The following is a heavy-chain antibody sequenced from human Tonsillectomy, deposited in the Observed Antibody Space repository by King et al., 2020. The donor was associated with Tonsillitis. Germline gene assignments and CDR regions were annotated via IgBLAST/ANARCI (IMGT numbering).Heavy chain of an antibody. CDR2: INAYNGNR. CDR3: ALDILTGFYDY. Sequence: QLVQSGAEVKKPGASVKVSCKASGHTFTTYAITWVRQAPGQGLDWMGWINAYNGNRHYAQKLQGRVTMTTDTSTNTAYMELRSLRSDDTAVYYCALDILTGFYDYWGQGTLVTVSS. J-gene: IGHJ4*02. CDR1: GHTFTTYA. D-gene: IGHD3-9*01. V-gene: IGHV1-18*01.